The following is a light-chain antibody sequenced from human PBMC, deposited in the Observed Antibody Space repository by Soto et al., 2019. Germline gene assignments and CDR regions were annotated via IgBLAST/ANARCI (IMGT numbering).Light chain of an antibody. V-gene: IGLV1-40*01. CDR1: SSNIGAGYD. J-gene: IGLJ2*01. Sequence: QSVLTQPPSVSGAPGQRVTISCTGSSSNIGAGYDVHWYQHLPGTGPKLLIYGDTNRPSGVPDRFSGSKSGTSASLAITGLQSEDEADYYCQPYDSSLSGHVVFGGGTKLTVL. CDR3: QPYDSSLSGHVV. CDR2: GDT.